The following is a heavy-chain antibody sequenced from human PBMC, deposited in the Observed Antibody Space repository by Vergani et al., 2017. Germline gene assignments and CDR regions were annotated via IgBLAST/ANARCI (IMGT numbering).Heavy chain of an antibody. CDR2: ISYDGSNK. V-gene: IGHV3-30*18. CDR3: AKSGGPXDFWSGYYYYYMDV. J-gene: IGHJ6*03. CDR1: GFTFSSYG. D-gene: IGHD3-3*01. Sequence: QVQLVESGGGVDQPGRSLRLSCAASGFTFSSYGMHWVRQAPGKGLEWVAVISYDGSNKYYADSVKGRFTISRDNSKNTLYLQMNSLRAEDTAVYYCAKSGGPXDFWSGYYYYYMDVWGKGTTVTVSS.